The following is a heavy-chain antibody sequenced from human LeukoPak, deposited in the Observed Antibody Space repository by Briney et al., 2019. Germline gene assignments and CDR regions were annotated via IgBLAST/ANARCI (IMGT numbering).Heavy chain of an antibody. D-gene: IGHD2-2*01. CDR1: GFNFSSYA. V-gene: IGHV3-23*01. Sequence: GGSLRLSCAASGFNFSSYAMSWVRQAPGKGLEWVSAISGSGGSTYYADSVKGRFTISRDNSKNTLYLQMNRLRAEDTAVYYCAKLFGIVVVPAAIDYWGQGTLVTVSS. J-gene: IGHJ4*02. CDR3: AKLFGIVVVPAAIDY. CDR2: ISGSGGST.